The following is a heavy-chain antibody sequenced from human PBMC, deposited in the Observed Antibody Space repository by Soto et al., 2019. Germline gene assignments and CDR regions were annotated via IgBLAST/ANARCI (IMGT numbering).Heavy chain of an antibody. CDR3: VRGKGYYGFHDF. J-gene: IGHJ4*02. V-gene: IGHV4-39*01. D-gene: IGHD3-3*01. Sequence: SETLSLTCRVSGGSIITDTYKWGWVRQSPGKGLEWLGSVFYSGSYSYNPSLKGRITFSADTSKNQFSLMLTSVTAADTAVYYCVRGKGYYGFHDFWGQGALVTVSS. CDR2: VFYSGSY. CDR1: GGSIITDTYK.